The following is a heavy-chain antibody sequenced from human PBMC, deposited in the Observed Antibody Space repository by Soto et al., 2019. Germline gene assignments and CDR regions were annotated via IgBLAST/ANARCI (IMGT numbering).Heavy chain of an antibody. CDR1: GFTFSSYS. CDR2: ISSSSSYI. CDR3: ARDPVRGYSGYDYVDY. Sequence: EVQLVESGGGLVKPGGSLRLSCAASGFTFSSYSMNWVRQAPGKGLEWVSSISSSSSYIYYADSVKGRFTISRDNAKNSLYLQMNSLRAEDTAVYYCARDPVRGYSGYDYVDYWGQGTLVAVSS. D-gene: IGHD5-12*01. J-gene: IGHJ4*02. V-gene: IGHV3-21*01.